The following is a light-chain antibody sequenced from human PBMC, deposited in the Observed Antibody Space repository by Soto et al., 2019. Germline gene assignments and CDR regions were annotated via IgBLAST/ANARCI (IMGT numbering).Light chain of an antibody. CDR3: QQYGSPGT. V-gene: IGKV3-20*01. Sequence: EIVLTQSPGTLSLSPGERATLSCRASQSVRNNYLAWYQQKPGQAPRLPIYGASSRATGIPDRFSGSGSGTDFTLTISRLEPEDFAVYYCQQYGSPGTFGQGTKVEIK. J-gene: IGKJ1*01. CDR2: GAS. CDR1: QSVRNNY.